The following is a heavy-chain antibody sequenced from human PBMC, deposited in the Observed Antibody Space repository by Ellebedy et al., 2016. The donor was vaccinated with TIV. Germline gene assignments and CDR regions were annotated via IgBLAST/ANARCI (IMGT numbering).Heavy chain of an antibody. Sequence: SLKISXAASGFTFDDYAMHWVRQAPGKGLEWVSSISWNSGSIDYADSVKGRCTISRDNAKNSLYLQMNSLRDEDTALYYCAKGSFLYNFYYMDVWGKGTTVTVSS. J-gene: IGHJ6*03. CDR3: AKGSFLYNFYYMDV. V-gene: IGHV3-9*01. CDR2: ISWNSGSI. CDR1: GFTFDDYA.